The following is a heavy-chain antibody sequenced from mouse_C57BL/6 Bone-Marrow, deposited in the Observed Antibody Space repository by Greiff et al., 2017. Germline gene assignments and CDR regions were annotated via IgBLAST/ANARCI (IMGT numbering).Heavy chain of an antibody. D-gene: IGHD1-1*01. J-gene: IGHJ3*01. CDR2: ISSGGDYI. CDR3: TRGYDSDWFAY. Sequence: DVQLVESGEGLVKPGGSLKLSCAASGFTFSSYAMSWVRQTPEKRLEWVAYISSGGDYIYYADTVKGRFTISRDNARNTLYLQMSSLKSEDTAMYYCTRGYDSDWFAYWGQGTLVTVSA. V-gene: IGHV5-9-1*02. CDR1: GFTFSSYA.